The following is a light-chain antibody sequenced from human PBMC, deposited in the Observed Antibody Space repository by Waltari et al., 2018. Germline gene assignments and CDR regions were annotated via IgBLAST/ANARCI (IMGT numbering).Light chain of an antibody. Sequence: EIVMTQPPATLSVSPVERARLPCRDSQSVNTNLAWYQQKPGQAPRLLTYGASTRVTGIPARFSGSGSGTEFTFTISSLQSEDFAFYYCQQYNNWPPPITFGQGTRLEIK. CDR3: QQYNNWPPPIT. V-gene: IGKV3-15*01. J-gene: IGKJ5*01. CDR2: GAS. CDR1: QSVNTN.